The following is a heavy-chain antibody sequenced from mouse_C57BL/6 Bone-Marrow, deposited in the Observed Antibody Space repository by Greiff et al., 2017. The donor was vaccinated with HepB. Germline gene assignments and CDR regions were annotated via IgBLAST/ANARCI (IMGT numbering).Heavy chain of an antibody. CDR2: INPSSGYT. CDR1: GYTFTSYT. Sequence: VQLQQSGAELARPGASVKMSCKASGYTFTSYTMTWVNQRPGQGLEWIGYINPSSGYTKYNQKFKDKATLTADKSSSTAYMKLRSLTSEDSAVYYGASMRSGLCWGQGTTLTVSS. D-gene: IGHD3-2*02. CDR3: ASMRSGLC. V-gene: IGHV1-4*01. J-gene: IGHJ2*01.